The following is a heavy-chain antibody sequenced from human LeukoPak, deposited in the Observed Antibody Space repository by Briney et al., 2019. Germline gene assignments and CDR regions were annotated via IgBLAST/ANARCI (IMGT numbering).Heavy chain of an antibody. Sequence: GGSLRLPCAASGFTFSTYAMSWVRQAPGKGLEWVSSISGSGGNTYYADSVKGRFTISRDNGKNSLYLQMNSLRAEDTAVYYCARDLRGTGYNFDYWGQGTLVTVSS. CDR3: ARDLRGTGYNFDY. D-gene: IGHD3/OR15-3a*01. CDR1: GFTFSTYA. V-gene: IGHV3-23*01. J-gene: IGHJ4*02. CDR2: ISGSGGNT.